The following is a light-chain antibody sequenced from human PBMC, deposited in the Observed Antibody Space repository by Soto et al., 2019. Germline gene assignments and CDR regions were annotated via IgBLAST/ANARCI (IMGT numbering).Light chain of an antibody. V-gene: IGLV2-8*01. CDR1: XXDVGGYNY. CDR3: SSYAASNNLGV. Sequence: QSALTQPPSASGSPGQSVTISCIGXXXDVGGYNYVSWYQQHPGKAPKLMIYEVSKRPSGVPDRFSGSKSGNTASLTVSGLQAEDEADYYCSSYAASNNLGVFGGGTKLTVL. CDR2: EVS. J-gene: IGLJ2*01.